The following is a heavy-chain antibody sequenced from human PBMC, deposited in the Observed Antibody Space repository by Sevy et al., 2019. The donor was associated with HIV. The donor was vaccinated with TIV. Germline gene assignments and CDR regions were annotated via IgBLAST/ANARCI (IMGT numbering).Heavy chain of an antibody. CDR1: GFTLNKAW. CDR2: IKSETDGGTT. D-gene: IGHD5-12*01. CDR3: SMEDGYNYFDY. V-gene: IGHV3-15*07. J-gene: IGHJ4*02. Sequence: GGSLRLSCAASGFTLNKAWMNWVRQAPGKGLEWVGRIKSETDGGTTYYAEPVKGRFSISRDDSKNTLYLQMNSLKLEDTAVYYCSMEDGYNYFDYWGQGALVTVSS.